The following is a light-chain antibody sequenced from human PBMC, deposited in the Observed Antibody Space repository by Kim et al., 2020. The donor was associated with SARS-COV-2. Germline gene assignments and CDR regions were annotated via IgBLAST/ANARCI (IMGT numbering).Light chain of an antibody. CDR2: GAS. J-gene: IGKJ1*01. Sequence: EVVMTQSPDTLSASPGERVTLSCKTSQSVSGNLAWFQQKPGQSPRLLIYGASIRATGIPARFSGSGSGTEYTLTISSLQSEDFVVYYCQHYDTWPRETFGQGTKVEIK. V-gene: IGKV3-15*01. CDR1: QSVSGN. CDR3: QHYDTWPRET.